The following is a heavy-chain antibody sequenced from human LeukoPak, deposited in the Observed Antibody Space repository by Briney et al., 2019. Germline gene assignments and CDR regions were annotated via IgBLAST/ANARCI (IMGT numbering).Heavy chain of an antibody. V-gene: IGHV3-23*01. CDR3: AKVRDSATVTGRFDN. CDR2: ISGSGGST. D-gene: IGHD4-17*01. J-gene: IGHJ5*02. CDR1: GFTFSSYA. Sequence: PGGSLRLSCAASGFTFSSYAMSWVRQAPGKGLEWVSAISGSGGSTYYADSVKGRFTISRDKSKNTLYLQMDSLRAEDTAVYYCAKVRDSATVTGRFDNWGQGTMVTVSS.